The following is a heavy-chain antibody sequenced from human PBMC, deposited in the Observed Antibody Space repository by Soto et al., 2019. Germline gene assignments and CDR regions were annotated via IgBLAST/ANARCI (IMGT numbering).Heavy chain of an antibody. CDR2: INHSGST. CDR1: GGSFSGYY. D-gene: IGHD6-19*01. CDR3: ARGGRPFVIGRYFDL. Sequence: QVQLQQWGAGLLKPSETLSLTCAVYGGSFSGYYWSWIRQPPGKGLEWIGEINHSGSTNYNPSLKSRVTISVDTSKNQFSLKLSSVTAADTAVYYCARGGRPFVIGRYFDLWGQGTLVTVSS. V-gene: IGHV4-34*01. J-gene: IGHJ5*02.